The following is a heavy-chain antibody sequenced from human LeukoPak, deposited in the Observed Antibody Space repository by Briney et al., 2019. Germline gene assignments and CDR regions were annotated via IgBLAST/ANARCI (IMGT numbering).Heavy chain of an antibody. CDR1: GFTFSSYG. V-gene: IGHV3-30*03. CDR3: ARGWASSRRKAFDI. J-gene: IGHJ3*02. D-gene: IGHD3-16*01. Sequence: GGSLRLSCAASGFTFSSYGMHWVRQAPGKGLEWVAVISFDGSDKHYADSVKGRFTISRDNSKNTLSLQMNSLRAEDTAVYYCARGWASSRRKAFDIWGQGTMVTVSS. CDR2: ISFDGSDK.